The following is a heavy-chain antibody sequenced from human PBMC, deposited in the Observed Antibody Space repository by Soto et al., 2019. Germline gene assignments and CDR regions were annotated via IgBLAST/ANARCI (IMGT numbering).Heavy chain of an antibody. V-gene: IGHV1-8*01. CDR3: ARAVCSSTSCYPDY. CDR1: GYTFTSYD. CDR2: MNPNSGNT. Sequence: EASVKVSCKASGYTFTSYDINWVRQATGQGLEWMGWMNPNSGNTGYAQKFQGRVTMTRNTSISTAYMELSSLRSEDTAVYYCARAVCSSTSCYPDYWGQGTLVTVSS. D-gene: IGHD2-2*01. J-gene: IGHJ4*02.